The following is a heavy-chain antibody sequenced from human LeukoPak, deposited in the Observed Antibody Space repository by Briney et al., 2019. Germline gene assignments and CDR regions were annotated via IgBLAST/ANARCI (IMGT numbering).Heavy chain of an antibody. J-gene: IGHJ4*02. CDR1: GDSISSYY. V-gene: IGHV4-59*08. Sequence: PSETLSLTCTVSGDSISSYYWSWIRQPPGKGLEWIGYIYYSGSTNYNPSLKSRVTISVDTSKNQFSLKLSSVTAADTAVYYCASTMGATTDYWGQGTLVIVSS. D-gene: IGHD1-26*01. CDR3: ASTMGATTDY. CDR2: IYYSGST.